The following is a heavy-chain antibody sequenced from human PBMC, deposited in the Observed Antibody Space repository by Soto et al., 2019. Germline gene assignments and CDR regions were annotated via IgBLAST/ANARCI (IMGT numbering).Heavy chain of an antibody. D-gene: IGHD4-17*01. CDR2: ISYDGSNK. CDR3: AKGMSTVTISAFDI. Sequence: QVQLVESGGGVVQPRRSLRLSCAASGFTFSSYGMHWVRQAPGKGLEWVAVISYDGSNKYYADSVKGRFTISRDNSKNTLYLQMNSLRAEDTAVYYCAKGMSTVTISAFDIWGQGTMVTVSS. J-gene: IGHJ3*02. CDR1: GFTFSSYG. V-gene: IGHV3-30*18.